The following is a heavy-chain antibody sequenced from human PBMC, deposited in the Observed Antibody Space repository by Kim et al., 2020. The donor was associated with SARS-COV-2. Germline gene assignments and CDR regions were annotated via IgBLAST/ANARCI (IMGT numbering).Heavy chain of an antibody. Sequence: SETLSLTCTVSGGSISSGGYYWSWIRQHPGKGLEWIGYIYYSGSTYYNPSLKSRVTISVDTSKNQFSLKLSSVTAADTAVYYCARDPGITGTTWWRKGDYYYGMDVWGQGTTVTVSS. CDR1: GGSISSGGYY. J-gene: IGHJ6*02. CDR2: IYYSGST. D-gene: IGHD1-7*01. V-gene: IGHV4-31*03. CDR3: ARDPGITGTTWWRKGDYYYGMDV.